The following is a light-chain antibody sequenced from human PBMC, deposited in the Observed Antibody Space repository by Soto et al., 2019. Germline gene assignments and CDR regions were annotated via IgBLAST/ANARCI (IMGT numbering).Light chain of an antibody. J-gene: IGLJ2*01. CDR1: NIGSKS. V-gene: IGLV3-21*02. CDR2: DDS. CDR3: QVWDSSSDHVV. Sequence: SYELTQPPSVSVAPGQTARITGGGHNIGSKSVHWYQQKPGQAPVLVVYDDSDRPAGIPERFSGSNSGNTANLTISRGAAGDEADYYWQVWDSSSDHVVFGGGTKVTVL.